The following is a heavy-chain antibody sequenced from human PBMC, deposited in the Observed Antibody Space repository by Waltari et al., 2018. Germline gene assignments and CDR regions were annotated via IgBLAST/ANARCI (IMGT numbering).Heavy chain of an antibody. D-gene: IGHD3-16*02. CDR1: GFSLSTSGVG. CDR3: AHRWNYEYVWGSYRSGFDY. V-gene: IGHV2-5*02. CDR2: IYWDDDK. Sequence: QITLKESGPTLVKPTQTLTLTCTFSGFSLSTSGVGVGWIRQPPGKALEWLALIYWDDDKRYSPSLKSRLTITKDTSKNQVVLTMTNMDPVDTATYYCAHRWNYEYVWGSYRSGFDYWGQGTLVTVSS. J-gene: IGHJ4*02.